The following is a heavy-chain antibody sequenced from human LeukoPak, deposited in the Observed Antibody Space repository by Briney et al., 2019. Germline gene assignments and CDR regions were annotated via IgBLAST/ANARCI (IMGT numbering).Heavy chain of an antibody. CDR2: INPNNGGT. Sequence: GASVKVSCKASGYTFTGYYMHWVRQAPGQGLEWMEWINPNNGGTNYAQKSQGRVTMTRDTSISTAYMELSRLRSDDTAVYYCARWGSCSSTSCYFDYWGQGTLVTVSS. CDR3: ARWGSCSSTSCYFDY. CDR1: GYTFTGYY. J-gene: IGHJ4*02. V-gene: IGHV1-2*02. D-gene: IGHD2-2*01.